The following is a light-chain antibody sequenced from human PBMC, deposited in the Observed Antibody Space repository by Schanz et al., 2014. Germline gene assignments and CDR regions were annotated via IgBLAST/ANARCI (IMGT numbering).Light chain of an antibody. J-gene: IGLJ2*01. V-gene: IGLV2-14*02. CDR1: SSDVGTSNL. CDR3: SSYTSSSSVL. Sequence: QSALTQPASVSGSPGQSITISCTGTSSDVGTSNLLSWYQQYPGKAPKLLIYDVIKRPSGVSNRFSGSKSGNTASLTISGLQAEDEADYYCSSYTSSSSVLFGGGTKLTVL. CDR2: DVI.